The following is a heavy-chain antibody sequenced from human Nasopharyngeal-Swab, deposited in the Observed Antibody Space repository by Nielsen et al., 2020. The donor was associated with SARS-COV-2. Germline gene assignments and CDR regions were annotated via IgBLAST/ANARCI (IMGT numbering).Heavy chain of an antibody. CDR2: ISATNGDR. D-gene: IGHD3-22*01. V-gene: IGHV1-18*01. J-gene: IGHJ3*02. CDR1: GYTFSNYG. Sequence: ASVKVSCKASGYTFSNYGITWVRQAPGQGLEWMGWISATNGDRNYAQKFQGRVTMTTDTSTRTAYMELRSLRSDDTAVYYCARGGYYDSNFDMWGQGTLVTVSS. CDR3: ARGGYYDSNFDM.